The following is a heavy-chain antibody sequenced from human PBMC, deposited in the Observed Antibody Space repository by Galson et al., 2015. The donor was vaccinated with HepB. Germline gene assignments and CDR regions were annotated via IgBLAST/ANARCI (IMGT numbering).Heavy chain of an antibody. CDR1: GFTFDDYA. Sequence: SLRLSCAASGFTFDDYAMHWVREAPGKGLEWVSGISWNSGSIGYADSVKGRFTISRDNAKNSLYLQMNSLRADDTALYSCAKDTLPIGAAGKVGRAFHIWGQGTMVTVSS. V-gene: IGHV3-9*01. CDR2: ISWNSGSI. CDR3: AKDTLPIGAAGKVGRAFHI. D-gene: IGHD6-13*01. J-gene: IGHJ3*02.